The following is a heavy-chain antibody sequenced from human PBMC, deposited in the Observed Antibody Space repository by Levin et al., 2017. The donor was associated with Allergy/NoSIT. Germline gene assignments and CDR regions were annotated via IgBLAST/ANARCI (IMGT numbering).Heavy chain of an antibody. Sequence: RPGGSLRLSCTASGFTFSSYWMHWVRQGPGKGLVWVARIKTDGTSTSYADSVKGRFTISRDNAKNMLYLQMNSLRAEDTAVYYCARPALWFGDNWFDPWGQGTLVTVSS. CDR2: IKTDGTST. D-gene: IGHD3-10*01. CDR1: GFTFSSYW. CDR3: ARPALWFGDNWFDP. J-gene: IGHJ5*02. V-gene: IGHV3-74*01.